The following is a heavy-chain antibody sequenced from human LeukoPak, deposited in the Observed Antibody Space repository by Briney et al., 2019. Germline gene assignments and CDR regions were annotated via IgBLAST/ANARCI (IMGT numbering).Heavy chain of an antibody. V-gene: IGHV4-34*01. D-gene: IGHD3-9*01. CDR3: ARLRYFGGPTSSYYYYYMDV. CDR2: INHSGST. CDR1: GGSFGAYY. J-gene: IGHJ6*03. Sequence: SETLSLTCAVYGGSFGAYYWSWIRRPPGKGLEWIGEINHSGSTNYNPSLKSRVTISVDTSKNQFSLKLSSVTAADTAVYYCARLRYFGGPTSSYYYYYMDVWGTGTTVTVSS.